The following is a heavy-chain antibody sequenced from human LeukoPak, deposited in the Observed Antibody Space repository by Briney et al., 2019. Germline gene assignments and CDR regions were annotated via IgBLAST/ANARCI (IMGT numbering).Heavy chain of an antibody. D-gene: IGHD2-21*01. CDR2: TNPNSGNT. CDR3: ARAGSVVPFDY. CDR1: GYTFTSYD. J-gene: IGHJ4*02. V-gene: IGHV1-8*01. Sequence: ASVKVSCKASGYTFTSYDINWVRQATGQGLEWMGWTNPNSGNTGYAQKFQGRVTITRNTSISTAYMELSSLRSEDTAVYYCARAGSVVPFDYWGQGTLVTVSS.